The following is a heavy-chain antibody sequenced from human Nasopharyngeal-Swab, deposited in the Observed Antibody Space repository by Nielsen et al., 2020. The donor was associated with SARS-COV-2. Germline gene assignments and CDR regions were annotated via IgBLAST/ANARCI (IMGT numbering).Heavy chain of an antibody. CDR2: ISSSGSTI. V-gene: IGHV3-11*04. Sequence: GESLKISCAASGFTFSYYYISWIRQAPGKGLEWVSYISSSGSTIYYADSVKGRFTISRDNAKNSLYLQMNRLRAEDTAVYYCARVGKYSYGYADWGQGTLVSVSS. J-gene: IGHJ4*02. D-gene: IGHD5-18*01. CDR1: GFTFSYYY. CDR3: ARVGKYSYGYAD.